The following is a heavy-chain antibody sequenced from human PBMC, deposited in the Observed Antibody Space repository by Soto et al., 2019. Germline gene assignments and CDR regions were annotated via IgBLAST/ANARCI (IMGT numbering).Heavy chain of an antibody. D-gene: IGHD5-12*01. Sequence: PGGSLRLSCAASGFTVSSVYMSWVRQAPGKGLEWVSVIYSGDSTFYADSVKGRFTVSRDDSKNTLDLQMNSLRAEDTAVYYCAKFPQRDGYNWVDYWGQGT. CDR2: IYSGDST. CDR1: GFTVSSVY. CDR3: AKFPQRDGYNWVDY. V-gene: IGHV3-66*01. J-gene: IGHJ4*02.